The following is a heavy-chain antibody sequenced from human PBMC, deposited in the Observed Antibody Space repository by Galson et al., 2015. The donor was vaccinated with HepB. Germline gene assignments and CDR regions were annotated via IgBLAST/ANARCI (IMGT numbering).Heavy chain of an antibody. CDR1: GFTFTSAW. CDR3: TTVRYRYNWPMHDF. V-gene: IGHV3-15*01. D-gene: IGHD1-20*01. J-gene: IGHJ4*02. CDR2: IKTKTDGGTI. Sequence: SLRLSCAASGFTFTSAWMSWVRQGPGKGLEWVGRIKTKTDGGTIDYAAPVKGRFTISRDDSKNTLYLQMNSLKTEDTAVYYCTTVRYRYNWPMHDFWGQGTLVTVS.